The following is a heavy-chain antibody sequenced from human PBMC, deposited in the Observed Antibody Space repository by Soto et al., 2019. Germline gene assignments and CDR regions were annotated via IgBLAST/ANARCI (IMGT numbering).Heavy chain of an antibody. V-gene: IGHV1-24*01. D-gene: IGHD2-15*01. CDR3: TVPDCSGGSCYPPYDAFDI. J-gene: IGHJ3*02. Sequence: ASVKVSCKVSGYTLTELSMHWVRQAPGKGLEWMGGVDPEDGETIYAQKFQGRVTMTEDTSTDTAYMELSSLRSEDTAVYYCTVPDCSGGSCYPPYDAFDIWGQGTMVTVSS. CDR2: VDPEDGET. CDR1: GYTLTELS.